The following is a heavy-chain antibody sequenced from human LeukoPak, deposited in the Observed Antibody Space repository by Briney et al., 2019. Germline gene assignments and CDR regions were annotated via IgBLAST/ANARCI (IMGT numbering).Heavy chain of an antibody. CDR2: INPNSGDT. CDR1: GYTFTGYY. V-gene: IGHV1-2*02. D-gene: IGHD2-15*01. J-gene: IGHJ5*02. CDR3: ARDRVGYCSGGSCYPNWFDP. Sequence: ASVKVSCKASGYTFTGYYMHWVRQAPGQGLEWMGWINPNSGDTNYAQKFQGRVTMTRDTSISTAYMELSGLRSDDTAVYYCARDRVGYCSGGSCYPNWFDPWGQRTMVTVSS.